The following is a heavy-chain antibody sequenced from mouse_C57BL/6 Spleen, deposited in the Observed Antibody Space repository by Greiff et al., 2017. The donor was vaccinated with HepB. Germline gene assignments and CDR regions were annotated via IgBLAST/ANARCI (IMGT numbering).Heavy chain of an antibody. CDR2: IYPGNGDT. CDR1: GYTFTSYW. Sequence: VQLKQSGTVLARPGASVKMSCKASGYTFTSYWMHWVKQRPGQGLEWIGGIYPGNGDTSYNQKFKGKAKLTADTSASTAYMELSSLTYEDSAVDYYTGRDYYGSSSSSFAYWGQGTLVTVSA. CDR3: TGRDYYGSSSSSFAY. V-gene: IGHV1-5*01. D-gene: IGHD1-1*01. J-gene: IGHJ3*01.